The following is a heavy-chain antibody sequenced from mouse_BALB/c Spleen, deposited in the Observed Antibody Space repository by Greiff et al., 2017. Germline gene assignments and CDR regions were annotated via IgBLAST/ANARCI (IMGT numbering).Heavy chain of an antibody. CDR2: ISSGSSTI. D-gene: IGHD1-1*01. J-gene: IGHJ4*01. V-gene: IGHV5-17*02. Sequence: EVKLVESGGGLVQPGGSRKLSCAASGFTFSSFGMHWVRQAPEKGLEWVAYISSGSSTIYYADTVKGRFTISRDNPKNTLFLQMTSLRSEDTAMYYCARGITTVSPYAMDYWGQGTSVTVSS. CDR3: ARGITTVSPYAMDY. CDR1: GFTFSSFG.